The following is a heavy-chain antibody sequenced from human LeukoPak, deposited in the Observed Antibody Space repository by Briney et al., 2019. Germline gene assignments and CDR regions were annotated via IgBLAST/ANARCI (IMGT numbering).Heavy chain of an antibody. Sequence: PGGSLRLSCAASGFTFSNAWMSWVRQAPGKGLEWVGRIKSKTDGGTTDYAAPVKGRFTISRDDSKNTLYLQMNSLKTEDTAVYYCTTRAVVTANAYYFDYWGQGTLVTVSS. D-gene: IGHD2-21*02. CDR1: GFTFSNAW. V-gene: IGHV3-15*01. CDR3: TTRAVVTANAYYFDY. J-gene: IGHJ4*02. CDR2: IKSKTDGGTT.